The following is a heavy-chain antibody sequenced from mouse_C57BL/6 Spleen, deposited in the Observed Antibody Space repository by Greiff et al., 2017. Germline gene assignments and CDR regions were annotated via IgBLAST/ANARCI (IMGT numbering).Heavy chain of an antibody. CDR1: GYTFTDYE. CDR2: IDPETGGT. V-gene: IGHV1-15*01. Sequence: QVQLQQSGAELVRPGASVTLSCKASGYTFTDYEMHWVKQTPVHGLEWIGAIDPETGGTAYNQKFKGKAILTAAKSSSTAYMELRSLTSEDSAVYYCTRYYYGSSYYAMDYWGQGTSVTVSS. CDR3: TRYYYGSSYYAMDY. J-gene: IGHJ4*01. D-gene: IGHD1-1*01.